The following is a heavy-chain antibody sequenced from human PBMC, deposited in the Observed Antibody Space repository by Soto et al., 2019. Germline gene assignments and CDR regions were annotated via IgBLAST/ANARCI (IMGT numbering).Heavy chain of an antibody. J-gene: IGHJ6*02. CDR2: IYSGGST. Sequence: EVQLVESGGGLVQPGGSLRLSCAASGFTVSSNYMSWVRQAPGKGLEWVSIIYSGGSTYYADSVKGRFTISRDASKNALYLQMNSLRAEDTAVYYCARDHPPLGYSNSWIYYYGMDVWGQGTTVTVSS. V-gene: IGHV3-66*01. D-gene: IGHD6-13*01. CDR1: GFTVSSNY. CDR3: ARDHPPLGYSNSWIYYYGMDV.